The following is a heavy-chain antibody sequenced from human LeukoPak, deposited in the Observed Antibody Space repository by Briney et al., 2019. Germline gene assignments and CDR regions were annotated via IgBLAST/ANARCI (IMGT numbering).Heavy chain of an antibody. D-gene: IGHD3-10*01. Sequence: ASVKVSCKASGYTFTSYGISWVRQAPGQGLEWMGWISAYNGNTNYAQKLQGRVAMTTDTSTGTAYMELRSLRSDDTAVYHCARDRMVRGVINFDYWGQGTLVTVSS. CDR2: ISAYNGNT. CDR3: ARDRMVRGVINFDY. V-gene: IGHV1-18*01. CDR1: GYTFTSYG. J-gene: IGHJ4*02.